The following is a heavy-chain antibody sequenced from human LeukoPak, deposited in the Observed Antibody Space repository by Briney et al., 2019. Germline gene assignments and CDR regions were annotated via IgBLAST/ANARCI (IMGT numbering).Heavy chain of an antibody. J-gene: IGHJ4*02. CDR3: AKDFLSGYDSRALDY. CDR1: GFTFSSYA. V-gene: IGHV3-23*01. D-gene: IGHD5-12*01. CDR2: ISGSGGST. Sequence: GGSLRLSCAASGFTFSSYAMSWVRQAPGKGLEWVSAISGSGGSTYYADSVKGRFTISRDNSKNTLYLQTNSLRAEDTAVYYCAKDFLSGYDSRALDYWGQGTLVTVSS.